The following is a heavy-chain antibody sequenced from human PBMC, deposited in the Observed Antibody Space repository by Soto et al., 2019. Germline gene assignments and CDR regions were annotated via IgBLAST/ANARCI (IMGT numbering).Heavy chain of an antibody. V-gene: IGHV1-69*02. D-gene: IGHD6-13*01. J-gene: IGHJ5*02. CDR1: GGTFSSYT. CDR3: ARIGPGIAAADNWFDP. CDR2: IIPILGIA. Sequence: QVQLVQSGAEVKKPGSSVKVSCKASGGTFSSYTISWVRQAPGQGLEWMGRIIPILGIANYAQKFQGRVTSTADKSTSTAYMELSSLRSEDTAVYYCARIGPGIAAADNWFDPWGQGTLVTVSS.